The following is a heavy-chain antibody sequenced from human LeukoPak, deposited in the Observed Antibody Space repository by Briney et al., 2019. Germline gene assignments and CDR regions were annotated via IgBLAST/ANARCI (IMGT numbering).Heavy chain of an antibody. V-gene: IGHV4-4*07. D-gene: IGHD2-2*01. CDR1: GGSISSYY. CDR2: IYTSGST. J-gene: IGHJ4*02. Sequence: PSETLSLTCTVSGGSISSYYWSWIRQPAGKGLEWIGRIYTSGSTNYNPSLKSRVTMSVDTSKNQFSQKLSTVTAADTAVYYCARLARYVGYLDYWGQGTLVTVSS. CDR3: ARLARYVGYLDY.